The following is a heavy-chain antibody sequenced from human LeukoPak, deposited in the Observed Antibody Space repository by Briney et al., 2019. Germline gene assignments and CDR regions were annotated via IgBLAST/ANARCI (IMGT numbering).Heavy chain of an antibody. CDR3: ARGALDILTGYTSDY. D-gene: IGHD3-9*01. J-gene: IGHJ4*02. V-gene: IGHV1-8*03. CDR1: GYTFTSYD. Sequence: ASVKVSCKASGYTFTSYDINWVRQATGQGLEWMGWMNPNSGNTGYAQKFQGRVTITRNTSISTAYMELSSLRSDDTAVYYCARGALDILTGYTSDYWGQGTLVTVSS. CDR2: MNPNSGNT.